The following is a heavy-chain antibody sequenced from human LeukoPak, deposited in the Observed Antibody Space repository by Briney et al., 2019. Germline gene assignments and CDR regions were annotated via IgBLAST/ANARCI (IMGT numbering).Heavy chain of an antibody. Sequence: GGSLRLSCVESGFTFSNCAMSWVRQAPGKGLEWVANINQDGNTKYYVDSVKGRFTIPRDNAKNSVYLQMNSLRAEDTAVYYCARGDSGDWALGGQGTLVTVSS. CDR1: GFTFSNCA. V-gene: IGHV3-7*01. D-gene: IGHD2-21*02. CDR2: INQDGNTK. CDR3: ARGDSGDWAL. J-gene: IGHJ4*02.